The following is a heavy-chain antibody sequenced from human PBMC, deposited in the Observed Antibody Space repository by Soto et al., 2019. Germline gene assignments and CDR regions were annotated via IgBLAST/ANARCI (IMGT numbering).Heavy chain of an antibody. CDR3: ARALITKVDY. CDR2: IYYSGST. V-gene: IGHV4-39*07. CDR1: GDSISSSTYF. J-gene: IGHJ4*02. D-gene: IGHD3-10*01. Sequence: SETLSLTCTVSGDSISSSTYFWGWVRQPPGKGLEWIGSIYYSGSTYYNPSLKSRVTISVDRSKNQFSLKLSSVTAADTAVYYCARALITKVDYWGQGTLVTVSS.